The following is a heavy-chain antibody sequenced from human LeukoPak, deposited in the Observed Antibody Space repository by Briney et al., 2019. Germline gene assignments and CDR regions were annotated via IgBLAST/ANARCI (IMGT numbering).Heavy chain of an antibody. Sequence: PSETLSLTCTVSNGSISSYHWSWVRQPPAKELEGLGHMDDRGDSNYNPSLKGRGSISVDTSKNQFSLKLRSVTAADTAVYHCARDSRYDSGWFDDGMDVWGPGTTVAVSS. D-gene: IGHD6-13*01. CDR3: ARDSRYDSGWFDDGMDV. CDR2: MDDRGDS. CDR1: NGSISSYH. V-gene: IGHV4-59*01. J-gene: IGHJ6*02.